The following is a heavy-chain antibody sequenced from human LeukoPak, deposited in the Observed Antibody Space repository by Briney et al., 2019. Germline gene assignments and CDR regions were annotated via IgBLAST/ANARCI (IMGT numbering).Heavy chain of an antibody. J-gene: IGHJ4*02. CDR2: ISGSGGST. D-gene: IGHD6-6*01. Sequence: GGSLRLSCAASGFTVSSNYMSWVRQAPGKGLEWVSAISGSGGSTYYADSVKGRFTISRDNSKNTLYLQMNSLRAEDTAVYYCAKSENPPEYSSPIFDYWGQGTLVTVSS. V-gene: IGHV3-23*01. CDR1: GFTVSSNY. CDR3: AKSENPPEYSSPIFDY.